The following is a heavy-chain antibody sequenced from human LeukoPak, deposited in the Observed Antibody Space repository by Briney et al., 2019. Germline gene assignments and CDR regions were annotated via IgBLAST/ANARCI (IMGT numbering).Heavy chain of an antibody. CDR1: GFTFSNYG. Sequence: PGGSLRLSCAASGFTFSNYGMHWVRQAPGKGLEWVAVIWYDGSNKYYADSVKGRFTISRDNSKNTLYLQMNSLRAEDTAVYYCAKDQGLTAPPPYGLDVWGQGTTVIVTS. CDR3: AKDQGLTAPPPYGLDV. J-gene: IGHJ6*02. CDR2: IWYDGSNK. D-gene: IGHD5-18*01. V-gene: IGHV3-33*06.